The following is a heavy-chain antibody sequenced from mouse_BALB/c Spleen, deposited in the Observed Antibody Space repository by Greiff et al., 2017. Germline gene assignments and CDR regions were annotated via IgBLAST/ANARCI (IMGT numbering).Heavy chain of an antibody. CDR1: GFTFSSYT. V-gene: IGHV5-12-2*01. Sequence: EVQGVESGGGLVQPGGSLKLSCAASGFTFSSYTMSWVRQTPEKRLEWVAYISNGGGSTYYPDTVKGRFTISRDNAKNTLYLQMSSLKSEDTAMYYCARHGEDAMDYWGQGTSVTVSS. CDR3: ARHGEDAMDY. J-gene: IGHJ4*01. CDR2: ISNGGGST.